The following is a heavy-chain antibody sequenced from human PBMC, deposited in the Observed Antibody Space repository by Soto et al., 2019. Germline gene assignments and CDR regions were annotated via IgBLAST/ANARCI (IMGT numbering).Heavy chain of an antibody. J-gene: IGHJ4*02. CDR2: VYYTGTT. D-gene: IGHD2-2*01. CDR3: ARNWNLALVPAAYFDS. V-gene: IGHV4-39*01. CDR1: NFSVLTSIYY. Sequence: KPSETLSLTCTVSNFSVLTSIYYWAWIRQPPGKGLEWVGTVYYTGTTYYNPSLQSRVTISIDTSKNQFSLNLNSVTAADTAVYYCARNWNLALVPAAYFDSWGQGTLVTSPQ.